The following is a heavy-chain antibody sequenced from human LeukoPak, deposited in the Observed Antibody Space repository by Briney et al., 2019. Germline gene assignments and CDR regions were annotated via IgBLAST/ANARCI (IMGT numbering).Heavy chain of an antibody. CDR2: INHSGST. Sequence: PSETLSLTCAVYGGSFSNYYWSWLRQPPGKGLEWIGEINHSGSTNYNPSLKSRVTVSVDTSKNQFSLKLNSVSAADTAVYYCARANDSHNWFNSWGQGTVVTVSS. V-gene: IGHV4-34*01. J-gene: IGHJ5*01. D-gene: IGHD3-3*01. CDR1: GGSFSNYY. CDR3: ARANDSHNWFNS.